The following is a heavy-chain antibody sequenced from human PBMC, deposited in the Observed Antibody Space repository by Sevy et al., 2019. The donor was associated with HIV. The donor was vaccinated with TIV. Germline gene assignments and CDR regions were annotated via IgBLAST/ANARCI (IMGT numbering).Heavy chain of an antibody. V-gene: IGHV3-49*03. D-gene: IGHD3-22*01. CDR1: GFTFGDYA. CDR2: IRSKDYGGAT. J-gene: IGHJ4*02. Sequence: GGSLRLSCTGSGFTFGDYAMSWFRQAPGMGLEGVGFIRSKDYGGATEYAASVKGRFTISRDDSKSIADLQMNSLKTEDTAVYYCTRGYYYDSSGYSDYWCQGTLVTVSS. CDR3: TRGYYYDSSGYSDY.